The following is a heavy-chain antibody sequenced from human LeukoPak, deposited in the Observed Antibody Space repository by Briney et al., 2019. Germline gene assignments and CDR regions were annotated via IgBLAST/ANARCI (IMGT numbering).Heavy chain of an antibody. Sequence: GGSLRLSCAASGFTFSSYWMSWVRQAPGKGLEWVANIKQDGSEKYYVDSVKGRFTISRDNAKNSLYLQMNSLRAEDTAVYYCARAAREYCSGGSCYLSAFDIWGQGTMVTVSS. D-gene: IGHD2-15*01. J-gene: IGHJ3*02. CDR1: GFTFSSYW. V-gene: IGHV3-7*01. CDR2: IKQDGSEK. CDR3: ARAAREYCSGGSCYLSAFDI.